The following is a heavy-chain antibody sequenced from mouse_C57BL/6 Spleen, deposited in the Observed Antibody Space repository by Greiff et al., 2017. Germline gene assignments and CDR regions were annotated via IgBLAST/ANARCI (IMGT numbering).Heavy chain of an antibody. Sequence: VQLQQSGGGLVKPGGSLKLSCAASGFTFSSYAMSWVRQTPEKRLEWVATISDGGSYTYYPDNVKGRFTISRDNAKNHLYLQMSHLKSEDTAMYYCARGGGTGFDYWGQGTTLTVSS. V-gene: IGHV5-4*01. CDR2: ISDGGSYT. CDR3: ARGGGTGFDY. J-gene: IGHJ2*01. D-gene: IGHD4-1*01. CDR1: GFTFSSYA.